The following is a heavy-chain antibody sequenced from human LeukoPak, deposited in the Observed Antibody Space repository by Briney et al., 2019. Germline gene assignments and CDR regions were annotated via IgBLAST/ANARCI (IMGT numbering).Heavy chain of an antibody. Sequence: ASVKVSCKASGGTFSSHAISWVRQAPGQGLEWMGRIIPMFGVTNYAQNFQGRFTITADKSTTTVYMELTSLRSEDTAVYYCAGNPLGTEMLMGYYYYGMDVWGQGTTVTVSS. J-gene: IGHJ6*02. V-gene: IGHV1-69*04. CDR3: AGNPLGTEMLMGYYYYGMDV. D-gene: IGHD3-16*01. CDR1: GGTFSSHA. CDR2: IIPMFGVT.